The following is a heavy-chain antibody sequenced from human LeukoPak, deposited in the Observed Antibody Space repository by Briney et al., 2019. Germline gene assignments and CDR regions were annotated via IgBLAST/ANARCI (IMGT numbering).Heavy chain of an antibody. V-gene: IGHV1-69*05. Sequence: SVKVSCKASGGTFSSYAISWVRQAPGQGLEWMGGIIPIFGTANYAQKFQGRVTITTDESTSTAYMELSSLRSEDRAVYYCAYGSGTTRDFDYWGQGTLVTVSS. CDR1: GGTFSSYA. D-gene: IGHD3-10*01. CDR3: AYGSGTTRDFDY. CDR2: IIPIFGTA. J-gene: IGHJ4*02.